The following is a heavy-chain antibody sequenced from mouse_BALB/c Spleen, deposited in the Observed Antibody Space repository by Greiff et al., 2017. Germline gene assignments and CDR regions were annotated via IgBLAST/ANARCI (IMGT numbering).Heavy chain of an antibody. V-gene: IGHV14-3*02. Sequence: EVQLVESGAELVKPGASVKLSCTASGFNIKDTYMHWVKQRPEQGLEWIGRIDPANGNTKYDPKFQGKATITADTSSNTAYLQLSSLTSEDTAVYYCARRVNYAMDYWGQGTSVTVSS. D-gene: IGHD2-5*01. CDR1: GFNIKDTY. CDR3: ARRVNYAMDY. CDR2: IDPANGNT. J-gene: IGHJ4*01.